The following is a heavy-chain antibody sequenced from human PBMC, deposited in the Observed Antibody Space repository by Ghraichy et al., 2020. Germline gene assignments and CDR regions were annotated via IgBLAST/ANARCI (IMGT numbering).Heavy chain of an antibody. Sequence: GGSLRLSCAASGFTFSSYSMNWVRQAPGKGLEWVSSISSSSSYIYYADSVKGRFTISRDNAKNSLYLQMNSLRAEDTAVYYCARDCWRGYSGYDYIYYYGMDVWGQGTTVTVSS. V-gene: IGHV3-21*01. D-gene: IGHD5-12*01. J-gene: IGHJ6*02. CDR2: ISSSSSYI. CDR1: GFTFSSYS. CDR3: ARDCWRGYSGYDYIYYYGMDV.